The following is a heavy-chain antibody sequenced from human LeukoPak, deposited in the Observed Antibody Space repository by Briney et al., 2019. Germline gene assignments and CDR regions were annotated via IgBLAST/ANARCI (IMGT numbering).Heavy chain of an antibody. CDR2: IYYSGST. D-gene: IGHD3-22*01. Sequence: SETLSLTCTVSGDSISGSSYYWGWIRQAPGMGLEWIGNIYYSGSTYYNPSLKSRVTISVDTSKNQFSLKLSSVTAADTAVYYCARARLDYYDSSVDYWGQGTLVTVSS. CDR1: GDSISGSSYY. J-gene: IGHJ4*02. V-gene: IGHV4-39*07. CDR3: ARARLDYYDSSVDY.